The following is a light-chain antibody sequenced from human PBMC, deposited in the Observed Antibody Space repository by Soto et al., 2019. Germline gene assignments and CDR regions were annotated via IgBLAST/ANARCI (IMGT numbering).Light chain of an antibody. CDR1: QSISSY. CDR3: QQLNSYPRT. CDR2: AAS. J-gene: IGKJ1*01. V-gene: IGKV1-9*01. Sequence: DIQMTQSPSTLSGSVGDRVTITCRASQSISSYLNWYQQKPGKAPKLLIYAASTLQSGVPSRFSGSGSGTDFTLTISSLQPEDFATYYCQQLNSYPRTFGQGTKVDI.